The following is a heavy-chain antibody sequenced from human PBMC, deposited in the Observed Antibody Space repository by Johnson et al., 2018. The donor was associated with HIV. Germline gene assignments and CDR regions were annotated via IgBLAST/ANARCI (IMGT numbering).Heavy chain of an antibody. CDR1: GFTFSSYV. Sequence: QMLLVESGGGLVQPGGSLRLSCAAAGFTFSSYVMTWVRQAPGKGLGWVAVIGYDGSKTYYAVSVKGRFTISRDNSKNSLYLQMNSVRGGDTAIYSCARCGSSGLSGFLSFDIWGQGTMVTVSS. V-gene: IGHV3-33*08. D-gene: IGHD6-19*01. J-gene: IGHJ3*02. CDR3: ARCGSSGLSGFLSFDI. CDR2: IGYDGSKT.